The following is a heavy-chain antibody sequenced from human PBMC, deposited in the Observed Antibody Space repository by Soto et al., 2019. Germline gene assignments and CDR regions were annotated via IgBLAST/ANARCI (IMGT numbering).Heavy chain of an antibody. CDR2: IKQDGSEK. CDR1: GFTFSSYW. D-gene: IGHD2-8*01. J-gene: IGHJ6*02. V-gene: IGHV3-7*03. Sequence: GGSLRLSCAASGFTFSSYWMSWVRQAPGKGLEWVANIKQDGSEKYYVDSVKGRFTISRDNARNSLYLQMNSLRAEDTAVYYCARDDAPYYYYGMDVWGQGTTVTVSS. CDR3: ARDDAPYYYYGMDV.